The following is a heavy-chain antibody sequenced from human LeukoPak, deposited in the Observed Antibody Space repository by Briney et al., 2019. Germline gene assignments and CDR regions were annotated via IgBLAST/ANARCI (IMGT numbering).Heavy chain of an antibody. CDR2: IKQDGSEK. Sequence: GGSLRLSCAASGFTFIHYAVSWVRQAPGKGLEWVANIKQDGSEKYYVDSVKGRFTISRDNAKNSLYLQMNSLRAEDTAVYYCARVSRSTVTTCDYWGQGTLVTVSS. D-gene: IGHD4-17*01. V-gene: IGHV3-7*01. CDR1: GFTFIHYA. CDR3: ARVSRSTVTTCDY. J-gene: IGHJ4*02.